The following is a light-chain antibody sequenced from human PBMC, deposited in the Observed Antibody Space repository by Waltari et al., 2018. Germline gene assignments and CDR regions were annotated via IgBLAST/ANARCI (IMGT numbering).Light chain of an antibody. CDR1: TLRRYY. J-gene: IGLJ2*01. Sequence: SSDLTQGPSVSVALGQTVRITCHGDTLRRYYASWYQQRPGQAPILVLYGPDNRPSGIPDRFSGSTSGNTASLTITGAQAEDEADYYCHSRETFSTRLFGGGTRLTV. V-gene: IGLV3-19*01. CDR3: HSRETFSTRL. CDR2: GPD.